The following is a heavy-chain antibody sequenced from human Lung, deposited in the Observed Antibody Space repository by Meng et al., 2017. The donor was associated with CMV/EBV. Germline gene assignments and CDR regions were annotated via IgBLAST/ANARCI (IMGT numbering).Heavy chain of an antibody. J-gene: IGHJ6*02. CDR3: ARDKSGPFTIPYYYYGMTS. Sequence: GGSLRLSCAASGFTFRSYEMNWVRQAPGMGLEWVSYISSSGDIIYYADSVKGRFSISRDNAKNSLYLQMSSLRADDTAVYYCARDKSGPFTIPYYYYGMTSGAKGXRSXSP. CDR2: ISSSGDII. D-gene: IGHD3-3*01. V-gene: IGHV3-48*03. CDR1: GFTFRSYE.